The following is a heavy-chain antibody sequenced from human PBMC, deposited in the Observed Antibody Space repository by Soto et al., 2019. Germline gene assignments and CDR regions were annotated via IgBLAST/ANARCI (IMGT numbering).Heavy chain of an antibody. J-gene: IGHJ6*02. CDR1: GGSISSYY. V-gene: IGHV4-59*01. D-gene: IGHD3-3*01. CDR2: IYYSGST. Sequence: SLTCTVSGGSISSYYWSWIRQPPGKGLEWIGYIYYSGSTNYNPSLKSRVTISVDTSKNQFSLKLSSVTAADTDVYYCARDSVLRLLDYYYDYVMDVWGQGTKDTVSS. CDR3: ARDSVLRLLDYYYDYVMDV.